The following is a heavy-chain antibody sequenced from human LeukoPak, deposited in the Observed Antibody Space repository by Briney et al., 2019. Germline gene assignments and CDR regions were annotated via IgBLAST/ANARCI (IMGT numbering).Heavy chain of an antibody. V-gene: IGHV4-34*01. CDR2: INHSGST. CDR1: GGSFSGYY. Sequence: SETLSLTCAVYGGSFSGYYWSWIRQPPGKGLEWIGEINHSGSTNYNPSLKSRVTISVDTSKNQFSLKLSSVTAADTAVYYCARDGRGNYYMDVWGKGTTVTISS. J-gene: IGHJ6*03. CDR3: ARDGRGNYYMDV.